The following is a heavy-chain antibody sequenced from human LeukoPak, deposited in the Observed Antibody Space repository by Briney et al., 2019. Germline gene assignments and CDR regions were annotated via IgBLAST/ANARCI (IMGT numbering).Heavy chain of an antibody. CDR1: GFTFSNYA. D-gene: IGHD3-10*02. J-gene: IGHJ6*04. Sequence: GGSLRLSCAASGFTFSNYAMSWVRQAPGKGLEWVSSINGRGGSTYYADSVKGRFTISRDNSKNTLYLQMNSLRAEDTAVYYCAELGITMIGGVWGKGTTVTISS. V-gene: IGHV3-23*01. CDR3: AELGITMIGGV. CDR2: INGRGGST.